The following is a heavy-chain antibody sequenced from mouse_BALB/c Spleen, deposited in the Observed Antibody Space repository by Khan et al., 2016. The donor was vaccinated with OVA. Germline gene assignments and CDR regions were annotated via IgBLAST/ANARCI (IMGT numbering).Heavy chain of an antibody. D-gene: IGHD2-3*01. Sequence: VQLEQSGPELKKPGATVKISCKASGYTFTGYLMNWVMQGHGKSLKWIGCINPYTGETTYNENFKGRVAFTVDASSRTAHMQLQSLESEDTAVYYCARDGGCYFDDWGEGTTVTVSS. CDR3: ARDGGCYFDD. V-gene: IGHV1-20*02. CDR2: INPYTGET. CDR1: GYTFTGYL. J-gene: IGHJ2*01.